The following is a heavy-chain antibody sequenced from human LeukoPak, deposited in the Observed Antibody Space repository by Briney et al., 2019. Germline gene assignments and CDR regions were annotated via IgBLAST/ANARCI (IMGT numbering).Heavy chain of an antibody. J-gene: IGHJ4*02. CDR1: GFTFSDYY. CDR2: ISSSGSTI. D-gene: IGHD6-19*01. CDR3: ARAPRGEQWLSRRCYFDY. Sequence: GGSLRLSCAASGFTFSDYYMSWIRQAPGKGLEWVSYISSSGSTIYYADSVKGRFTISRDNAKNSLYLQMNSLRAEDTAVYYCARAPRGEQWLSRRCYFDYWGQGTLVTVSS. V-gene: IGHV3-11*04.